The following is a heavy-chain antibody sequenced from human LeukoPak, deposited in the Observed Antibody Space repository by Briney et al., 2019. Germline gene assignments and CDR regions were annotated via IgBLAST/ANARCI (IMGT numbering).Heavy chain of an antibody. CDR3: ARQGRATVVMYMDD. Sequence: SSETLSLTCSVSGGSIRSSSDNWGWIRQTPGQGLEWIGSIYYTGITYYNPSLMSRVTMSVDTSKNQFSLRLTSVTAADTAMYFCARQGRATVVMYMDDWGKGTTVTVSS. CDR2: IYYTGIT. D-gene: IGHD4-23*01. J-gene: IGHJ6*03. V-gene: IGHV4-39*01. CDR1: GGSIRSSSDN.